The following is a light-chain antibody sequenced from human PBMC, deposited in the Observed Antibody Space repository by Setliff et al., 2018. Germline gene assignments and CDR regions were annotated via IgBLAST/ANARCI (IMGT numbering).Light chain of an antibody. CDR3: CSYAGSYTVLYV. J-gene: IGLJ1*01. CDR2: RNN. V-gene: IGLV1-47*01. CDR1: SSNIGGNF. Sequence: QSVLTQPPSASGTPGQRVTISCSGGSSNIGGNFVYWYQHLPGTAPKLVIYRNNQRPSGVPDRFSGSKSGNTASLTISGLQAEDEADYYCCSYAGSYTVLYVFGTGTKVTVL.